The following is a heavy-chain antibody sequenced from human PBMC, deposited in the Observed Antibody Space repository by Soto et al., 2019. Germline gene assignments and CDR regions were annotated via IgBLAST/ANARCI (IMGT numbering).Heavy chain of an antibody. D-gene: IGHD6-19*01. V-gene: IGHV4-34*01. CDR3: SRAMVSMSSGWKIVFDVFEI. Sequence: SETLSLTCAVYGGSFSGYYWSWIRQPPGKGLEWIGEINHSGSTNYNPSLKSRVTISVDTSKNQFSLKLSSVTAADTAVYYCSRAMVSMSSGWKIVFDVFEIWGKRSMVTV. CDR1: GGSFSGYY. J-gene: IGHJ3*02. CDR2: INHSGST.